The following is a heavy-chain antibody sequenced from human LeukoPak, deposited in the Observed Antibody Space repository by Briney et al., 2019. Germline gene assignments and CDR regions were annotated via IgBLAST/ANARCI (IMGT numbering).Heavy chain of an antibody. D-gene: IGHD2-2*02. CDR3: ARVGRPAAIPS. CDR2: IYHSGST. J-gene: IGHJ4*02. V-gene: IGHV4-38-2*02. Sequence: PSETLSLTCTVSGYSISSGYYWSWIRQPPGKGLEWIGYIYHSGSTYYNPSLKSRVTVSLDRSKNQFSLKLSSVTAADTAVYYCARVGRPAAIPSWGQGTLVTVSS. CDR1: GYSISSGYY.